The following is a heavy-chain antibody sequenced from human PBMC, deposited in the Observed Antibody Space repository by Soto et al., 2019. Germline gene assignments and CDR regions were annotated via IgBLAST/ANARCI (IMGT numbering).Heavy chain of an antibody. J-gene: IGHJ4*02. V-gene: IGHV3-23*01. D-gene: IGHD3-22*01. Sequence: GGSLRLSCAASGFTFSSYAMSWVRQAPGKGLEWVSAISGSGGSTYYADSVKGRFTISRDNSKNTLYLQMNSLRAEDTAVYYCANTPPYYYDTSGYQDWGQGTLVTVSS. CDR1: GFTFSSYA. CDR3: ANTPPYYYDTSGYQD. CDR2: ISGSGGST.